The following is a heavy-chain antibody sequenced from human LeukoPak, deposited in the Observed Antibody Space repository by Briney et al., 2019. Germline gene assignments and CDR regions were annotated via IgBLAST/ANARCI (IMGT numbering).Heavy chain of an antibody. CDR2: IKSKTDGGTT. V-gene: IGHV3-15*01. J-gene: IGHJ4*02. Sequence: PGGSLRLPCAASGFTFSNAWMSWVRQAPGKGLEWVGRIKSKTDGGTTDYVAPVKGRFTISRDDSKNTLYLQMNSLKTEDTAVYYCTTRTPRAVYSGYDYEDYWGQGTLVTVSS. CDR1: GFTFSNAW. CDR3: TTRTPRAVYSGYDYEDY. D-gene: IGHD5-12*01.